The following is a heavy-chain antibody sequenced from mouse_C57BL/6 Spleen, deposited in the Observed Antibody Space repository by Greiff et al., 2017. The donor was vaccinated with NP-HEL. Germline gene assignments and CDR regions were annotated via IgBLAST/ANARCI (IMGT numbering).Heavy chain of an antibody. D-gene: IGHD6-2*01. J-gene: IGHJ1*03. Sequence: EVQLVESGGGLVKPGGSLKLSCAASGFTFSSYTMSWVRQTPEKRLEWVATISGGGGNTYYPDSVKGRFTISRDNATNTLYLQMSSLRSEGTAWYYCARPRVSLYWYSEVWGTGTTVTASS. CDR2: ISGGGGNT. CDR3: ARPRVSLYWYSEV. V-gene: IGHV5-9*01. CDR1: GFTFSSYT.